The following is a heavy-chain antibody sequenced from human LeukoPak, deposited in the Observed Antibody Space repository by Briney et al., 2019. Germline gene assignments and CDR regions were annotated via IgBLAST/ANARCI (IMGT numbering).Heavy chain of an antibody. CDR3: AKDNRRHYTSGPNPDSLH. Sequence: GGSLRLSCAASGFTFSSYGMHWVRQAPGKGLEWVAVISYDGSNKYYADSVKGRFTISRDNSKNTLYLQMNSPRAEDTAVYYCAKDNRRHYTSGPNPDSLHWGQGALVTVSS. J-gene: IGHJ4*02. D-gene: IGHD6-19*01. V-gene: IGHV3-30*18. CDR2: ISYDGSNK. CDR1: GFTFSSYG.